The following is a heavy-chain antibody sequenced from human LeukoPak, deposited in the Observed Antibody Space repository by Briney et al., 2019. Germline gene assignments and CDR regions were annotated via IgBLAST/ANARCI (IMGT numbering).Heavy chain of an antibody. CDR1: GYTFTGYY. CDR3: ARDLGSSSPAPDAFDI. J-gene: IGHJ3*02. Sequence: ASVKVSCKASGYTFTGYYMHWVRQAPGQGLEWMGWINPNSGGTNYAQKFQGRVTMARDTSISTAYMELSRLRSDDTAAYYCARDLGSSSPAPDAFDIWGQGTMVTVSS. D-gene: IGHD2-2*01. CDR2: INPNSGGT. V-gene: IGHV1-2*02.